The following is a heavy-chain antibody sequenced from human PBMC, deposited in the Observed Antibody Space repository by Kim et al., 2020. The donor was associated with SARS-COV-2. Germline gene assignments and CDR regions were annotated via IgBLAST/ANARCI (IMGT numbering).Heavy chain of an antibody. V-gene: IGHV3-9*01. D-gene: IGHD2-2*01. CDR1: GFTFDDYA. CDR3: VKDIGGMPADTNYYFDS. J-gene: IGHJ4*02. Sequence: GGSLRLSCAASGFTFDDYAMHWVRQAPGKGLEWVSGISWNSGSIDYADSVKGRCTISRDNAKNSLYLQMNSLRTKDTAFYYCVKDIGGMPADTNYYFDSWGQGTLVTVSS. CDR2: ISWNSGSI.